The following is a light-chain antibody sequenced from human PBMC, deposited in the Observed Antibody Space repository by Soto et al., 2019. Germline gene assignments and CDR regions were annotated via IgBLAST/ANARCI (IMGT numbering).Light chain of an antibody. CDR1: QGISSY. CDR3: QLYYSYPVT. CDR2: AAS. V-gene: IGKV1-8*01. Sequence: AIRMTQSPSSFSASTGDRVTITCRASQGISSYLAWYQQKPGKAPKLLIYAASTLQSGVPSRFSGSGSGTDFTLTISCLQSEDFATYYCQLYYSYPVTFGGGTKVEIK. J-gene: IGKJ4*01.